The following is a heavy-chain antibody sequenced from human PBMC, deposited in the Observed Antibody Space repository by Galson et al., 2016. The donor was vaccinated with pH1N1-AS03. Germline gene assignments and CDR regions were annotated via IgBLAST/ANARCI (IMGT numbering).Heavy chain of an antibody. CDR3: ARDWGFSWTSRPTFDF. J-gene: IGHJ3*01. CDR1: GFTFTDYY. D-gene: IGHD6-13*01. V-gene: IGHV3-11*01. CDR2: ISSRGSTK. Sequence: SLRLSCAASGFTFTDYYMTWIRQAPGKGLELISYISSRGSTKYYADSVKGRFAISRDDTKKSVCLQMDRLRVEDTAVYYCARDWGFSWTSRPTFDFWGQGTMVAVSA.